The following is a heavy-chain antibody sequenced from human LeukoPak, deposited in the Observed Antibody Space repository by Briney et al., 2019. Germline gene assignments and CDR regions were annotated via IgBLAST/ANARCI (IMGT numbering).Heavy chain of an antibody. CDR3: ARLDYYGDYVDKGAFDI. CDR1: GYSFTSYW. J-gene: IGHJ3*02. D-gene: IGHD4-17*01. CDR2: IYPGDSDT. V-gene: IGHV5-51*01. Sequence: GESLKISCKGSGYSFTSYWIGWVRQMPGKGLEWMGIIYPGDSDTRYSPSFQGQVTISADKSISTAYLQWSSLKASDTAMYYCARLDYYGDYVDKGAFDIWGQGTMVTVSS.